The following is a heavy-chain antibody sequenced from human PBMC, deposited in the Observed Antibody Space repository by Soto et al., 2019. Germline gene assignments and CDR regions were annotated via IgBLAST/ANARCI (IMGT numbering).Heavy chain of an antibody. J-gene: IGHJ3*02. Sequence: LSLTCAVYGGSFSGYYWSWIRQPPGKGLEWIGEINHSGSTNYNPSLKSRVTISVDTSKNQFSLKLSSVTAADTAVYYCARGHYDFWSGYFPYIWGQGTMVTVSS. CDR2: INHSGST. D-gene: IGHD3-3*01. V-gene: IGHV4-34*01. CDR1: GGSFSGYY. CDR3: ARGHYDFWSGYFPYI.